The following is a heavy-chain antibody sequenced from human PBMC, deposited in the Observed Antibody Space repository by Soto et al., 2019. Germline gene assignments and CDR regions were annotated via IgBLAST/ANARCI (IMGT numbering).Heavy chain of an antibody. V-gene: IGHV3-30*18. CDR1: GFTFSSYG. D-gene: IGHD3-22*01. CDR3: AKLDDSSGYYWFDY. J-gene: IGHJ4*02. CDR2: ISYDGSNK. Sequence: QVQLVESGGGVVQPGRSLRLSCSDSGFTFSSYGMHWVRRAPGKGQEWVAVISYDGSNKYYADSVKGRFTISRDNSKNTLYLQMNSLRAEDMAVYYCAKLDDSSGYYWFDYWGQGTLVTVSS.